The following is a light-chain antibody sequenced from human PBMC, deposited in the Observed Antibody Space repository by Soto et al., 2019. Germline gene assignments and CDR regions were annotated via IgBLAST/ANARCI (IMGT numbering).Light chain of an antibody. V-gene: IGKV3-20*01. J-gene: IGKJ2*01. CDR2: GAS. CDR3: QQYGSSPVT. CDR1: QSVSGTY. Sequence: VVLTQSPGTLSLSPGERATLSCRASQSVSGTYLAWYQQKPGQTPRLLIYGASSRATGIPDRFSGSGSGTDFTLTISRLEPEDFAVYYCQQYGSSPVTFGQGTKLEIK.